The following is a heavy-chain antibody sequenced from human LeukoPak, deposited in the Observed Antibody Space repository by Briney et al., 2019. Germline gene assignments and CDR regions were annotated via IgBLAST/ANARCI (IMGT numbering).Heavy chain of an antibody. CDR2: IYYSGST. J-gene: IGHJ3*02. D-gene: IGHD2-2*01. CDR3: ARDGRSSSSLDAFDI. Sequence: SETLSLTCTVSGGSISSSSYYWGWIRQPPGKGLEWIGSIYYSGSTNYNPSLKSRVTISVDTSKNQFSLKLSSVTAADTAVYYCARDGRSSSSLDAFDIWGQGTMVTVSS. CDR1: GGSISSSSYY. V-gene: IGHV4-39*07.